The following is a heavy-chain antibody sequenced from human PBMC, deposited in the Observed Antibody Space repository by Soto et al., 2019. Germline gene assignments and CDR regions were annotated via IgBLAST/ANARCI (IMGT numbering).Heavy chain of an antibody. Sequence: SETLSLTCAVSSGPISSSNWWSWVRQPPGKGLEWIGEIYHSGSTNYNPSLKSRVTISVDKSKNQFSLKLSSVTAADTAVYYCARGAARYYYYYMDVWGKGTTVT. J-gene: IGHJ6*03. CDR3: ARGAARYYYYYMDV. CDR2: IYHSGST. V-gene: IGHV4-4*02. CDR1: SGPISSSNW. D-gene: IGHD6-6*01.